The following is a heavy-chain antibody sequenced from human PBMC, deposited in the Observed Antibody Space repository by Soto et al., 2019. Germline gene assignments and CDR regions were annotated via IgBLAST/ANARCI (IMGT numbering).Heavy chain of an antibody. J-gene: IGHJ3*02. V-gene: IGHV4-38-2*01. CDR2: IYHSGST. CDR3: ARILGVDDAFDI. Sequence: SETLSLTCAVSGYSISSGYYWGWIRQPPGKGLEWIGSIYHSGSTYYNPSLKSRVTISVDTSKNQFSLKLSSVTAADTAVYYCARILGVDDAFDIWGQGTMVT. D-gene: IGHD3-3*01. CDR1: GYSISSGYY.